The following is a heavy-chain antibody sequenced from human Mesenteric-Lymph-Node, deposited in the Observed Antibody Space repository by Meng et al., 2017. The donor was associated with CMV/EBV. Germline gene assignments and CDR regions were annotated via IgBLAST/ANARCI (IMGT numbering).Heavy chain of an antibody. Sequence: CAFYCGSFHFYYWRCLRQPPEMGLEWLCHITPIANTPSHPSLKSRLTLSVDTSKNQFPLNLTSVTAADTAVYYCASGGPHQSGFDFWGQGTLVTVSS. CDR2: ITPIANT. V-gene: IGHV4-34*01. D-gene: IGHD3-10*01. J-gene: IGHJ4*02. CDR3: ASGGPHQSGFDF. CDR1: CGSFHFYY.